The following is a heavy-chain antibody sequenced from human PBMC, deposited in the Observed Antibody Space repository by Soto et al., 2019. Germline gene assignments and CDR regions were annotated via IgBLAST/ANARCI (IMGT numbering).Heavy chain of an antibody. CDR3: ATLPAAIVTHDY. D-gene: IGHD2-2*02. CDR2: IYYNENT. J-gene: IGHJ4*02. CDR1: GGSISSGSYY. V-gene: IGHV4-61*01. Sequence: LSLTCTVSGGSISSGSYYWSWIRQPPGKGLEWIGYIYYNENTDYNPSLKSRITISRDTSRNQFSLKLSSVTAADTAVYYCATLPAAIVTHDYWGQGTLVTVSS.